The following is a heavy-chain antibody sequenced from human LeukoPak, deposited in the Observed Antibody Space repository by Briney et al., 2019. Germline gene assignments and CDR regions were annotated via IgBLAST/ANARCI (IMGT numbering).Heavy chain of an antibody. Sequence: PGGSLRLSCAGSGFTFSTYGMSWVRQAPNKGLEWLSTISGSGDSTYYADSVKRRFTISRDNSKNTLFLQMNSLRAEDTAIYYCAKWQYYVSGDDYWGQGSLVTVSS. CDR1: GFTFSTYG. CDR3: AKWQYYVSGDDY. V-gene: IGHV3-23*01. CDR2: ISGSGDST. D-gene: IGHD3-10*01. J-gene: IGHJ4*02.